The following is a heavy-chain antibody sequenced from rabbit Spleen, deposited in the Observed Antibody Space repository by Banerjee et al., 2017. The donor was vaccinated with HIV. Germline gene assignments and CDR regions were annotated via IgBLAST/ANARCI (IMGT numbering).Heavy chain of an antibody. CDR3: ARELTNIIGWNFGW. CDR2: IYADIGST. V-gene: IGHV1S40*01. CDR1: GVSFSGDSY. Sequence: QSLEESGGDLVKPGASLTLTCIASGVSFSGDSYMCWVRQAPGKGLEWIGIIYADIGSTDYASWVNGRFTISSDNAQNTVDLQMNSLTAADTATYFCARELTNIIGWNFGWWGPGTLVTVS. J-gene: IGHJ4*01. D-gene: IGHD1-1*01.